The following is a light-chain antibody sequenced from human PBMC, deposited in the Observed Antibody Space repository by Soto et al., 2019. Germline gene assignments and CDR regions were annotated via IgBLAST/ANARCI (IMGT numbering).Light chain of an antibody. Sequence: DIQMTQSPSTLSASVGDRVTITCRASQSISSWLAWYQQKPGKAPKLLIYKASSLESGVPSRFSRSGSGTEFTLTISSLQPDDFATYYCQQYNSYSPTCGQGTKVELK. V-gene: IGKV1-5*03. CDR3: QQYNSYSPT. CDR1: QSISSW. J-gene: IGKJ1*01. CDR2: KAS.